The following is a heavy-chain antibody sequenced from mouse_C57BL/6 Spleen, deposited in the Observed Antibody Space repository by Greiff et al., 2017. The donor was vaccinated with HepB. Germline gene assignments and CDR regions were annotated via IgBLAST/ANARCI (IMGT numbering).Heavy chain of an antibody. D-gene: IGHD1-1*01. V-gene: IGHV10-1*01. CDR3: VRQGGSSPWFAY. Sequence: EVKLMESGGGLVQPKGSLKLSCAASGFSFNTYAMNWVRQAPGKGLEWVARIRSKSNNYATYYAESVKDRFTISSDDSESMLYLQINNLKTEDTAMYYCVRQGGSSPWFAYWGQGTLVTVSA. CDR2: IRSKSNNYAT. CDR1: GFSFNTYA. J-gene: IGHJ3*01.